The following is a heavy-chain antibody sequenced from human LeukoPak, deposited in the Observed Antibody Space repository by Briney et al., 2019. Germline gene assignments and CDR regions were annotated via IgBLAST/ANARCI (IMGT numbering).Heavy chain of an antibody. Sequence: SETLSLTCTVSGDSINSGGSYWSWIRQPPGKGLEWIGYIYHTGDTFYNPSLKSRVTISLDRSQNQFSLSLTSMTAADTAVYYCARDDGSSGVDHWGQGTLVTVSS. CDR3: ARDDGSSGVDH. V-gene: IGHV4-30-2*01. CDR1: GDSINSGGSY. D-gene: IGHD1-26*01. CDR2: IYHTGDT. J-gene: IGHJ4*02.